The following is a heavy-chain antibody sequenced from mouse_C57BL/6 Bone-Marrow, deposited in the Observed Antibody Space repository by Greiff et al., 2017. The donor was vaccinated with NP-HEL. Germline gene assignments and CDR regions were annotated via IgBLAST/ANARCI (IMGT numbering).Heavy chain of an antibody. J-gene: IGHJ1*03. V-gene: IGHV5-2*01. Sequence: EVKLMESGGGLVQPGESLKLSCESNEYEFPSHDMSWVRKTPEKRLELVAAINSDGGSTYYPDTMERRFIISRDNTKKTLYLQMSSLRSEDTALYYCARAGYYPYWYFDVWGTGTTVTVSS. CDR1: EYEFPSHD. CDR2: INSDGGST. CDR3: ARAGYYPYWYFDV. D-gene: IGHD1-1*01.